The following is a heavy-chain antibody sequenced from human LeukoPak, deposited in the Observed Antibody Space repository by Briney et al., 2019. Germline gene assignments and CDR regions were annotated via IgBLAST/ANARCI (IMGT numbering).Heavy chain of an antibody. CDR3: ARLRATTPDFDY. Sequence: GASVKVPCKASGYTFTSYYMHWVRQAPGQGLEWMGGIIPIFGTANYAQKFQGRVTITADESTSTAYMELSSLRSEDTAVYYCARLRATTPDFDYWGQGTLVTVSS. CDR1: GYTFTSYY. CDR2: IIPIFGTA. J-gene: IGHJ4*02. V-gene: IGHV1-69*13. D-gene: IGHD1-26*01.